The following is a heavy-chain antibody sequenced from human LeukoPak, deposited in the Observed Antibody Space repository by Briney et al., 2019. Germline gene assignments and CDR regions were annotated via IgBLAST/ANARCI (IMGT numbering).Heavy chain of an antibody. CDR1: GYSISSGYY. CDR3: ARPGITMVRGVRKANWFDP. J-gene: IGHJ5*02. D-gene: IGHD3-10*01. Sequence: SETLSLTCTVSGYSISSGYYWGWIRQPPGKGLEWIGSIYYSGSTYYNPSLKSRVTISVDTSKNQFSLKLSSVTAADTAVYYCARPGITMVRGVRKANWFDPWGQGTLVTVSS. V-gene: IGHV4-38-2*02. CDR2: IYYSGST.